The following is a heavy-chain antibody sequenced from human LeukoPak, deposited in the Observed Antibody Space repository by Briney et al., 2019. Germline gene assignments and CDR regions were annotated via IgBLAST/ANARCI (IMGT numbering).Heavy chain of an antibody. CDR1: GGSISSHY. V-gene: IGHV4-59*11. D-gene: IGHD4-23*01. CDR3: VRDHEVITPAVGHWFDP. CDR2: IHSTGHT. J-gene: IGHJ5*02. Sequence: SETLSLTCTVSGGSISSHYWSWIRQPPGKGLEWIGYIHSTGHTRYNPSLTNRVSISADTSKNQFSLILNSLTTADTAVYYCVRDHEVITPAVGHWFDPWGQGPSHRLL.